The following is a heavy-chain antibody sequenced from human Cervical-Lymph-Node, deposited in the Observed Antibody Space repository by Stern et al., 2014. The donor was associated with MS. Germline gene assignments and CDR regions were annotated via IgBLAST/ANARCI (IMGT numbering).Heavy chain of an antibody. CDR3: AKNSEYYYDSSGYDY. D-gene: IGHD3-22*01. Sequence: VQLVESGGGVVQPGRSLRLSCAASGFTFSSYGMHWVRQAPGKGLEWVAVISYDGSNKYYADSVKGRFTISRDNSKNTLYLQMNSLRAEDTAVYYCAKNSEYYYDSSGYDYWGQGTLVTVSS. J-gene: IGHJ4*02. V-gene: IGHV3-30*18. CDR1: GFTFSSYG. CDR2: ISYDGSNK.